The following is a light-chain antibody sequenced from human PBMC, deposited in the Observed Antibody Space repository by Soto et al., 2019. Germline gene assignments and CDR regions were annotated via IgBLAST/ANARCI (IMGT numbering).Light chain of an antibody. V-gene: IGKV1-39*01. CDR2: AAS. CDR3: QQSYSMPPT. Sequence: IQMTQSPSSLSASVGDRVTITCRASQSISTYLNWYQQKPRKAPKILIYAASGLHTGVPSRFSGSGSGTDFTLTITSLQPEDFATYYCQQSYSMPPTFGQGTRLEIK. J-gene: IGKJ5*01. CDR1: QSISTY.